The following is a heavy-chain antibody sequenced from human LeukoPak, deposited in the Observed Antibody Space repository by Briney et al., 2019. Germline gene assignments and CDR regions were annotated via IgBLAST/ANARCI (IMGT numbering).Heavy chain of an antibody. CDR2: MNSNTGDT. CDR3: VRGVRMGGGYSGYDTEDH. V-gene: IGHV1-2*06. D-gene: IGHD5-12*01. J-gene: IGHJ4*02. CDR1: GYTFTGHY. Sequence: ASVKVSCTASGYTFTGHYMNWVRQAPGQGLEWMGQMNSNTGDTICAQKFQGRVTMTRDTSISTAYMELSSLKSDDTAIYFCVRGVRMGGGYSGYDTEDHWGQGTLVTVSS.